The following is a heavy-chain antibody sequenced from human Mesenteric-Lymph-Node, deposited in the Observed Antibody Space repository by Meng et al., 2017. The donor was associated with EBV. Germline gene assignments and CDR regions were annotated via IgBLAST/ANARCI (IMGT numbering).Heavy chain of an antibody. J-gene: IGHJ4*02. CDR1: GDSHDNNHW. CDR2: VYPSGST. D-gene: IGHD3-10*01. CDR3: VTTNYYGSGSYFG. V-gene: IGHV4-4*02. Sequence: QVHLQESGPGLVKPSGTLSLTCVVSGDSHDNNHWWSWVRQTPGKGLEWIGEVYPSGSTNNNPSLKSRTTISLDKSRNQFSLKLRSVTAADTAVYYCVTTNYYGSGSYFGWGQGTLVTVSS.